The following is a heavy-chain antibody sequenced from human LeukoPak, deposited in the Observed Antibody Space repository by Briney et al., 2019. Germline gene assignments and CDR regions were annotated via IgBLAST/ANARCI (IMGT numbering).Heavy chain of an antibody. CDR3: ARASGLDAFDI. D-gene: IGHD1-26*01. CDR1: GGTFSSYA. CDR2: IIPMFGTA. J-gene: IGHJ3*02. V-gene: IGHV1-69*13. Sequence: ASVKVSCKASGGTFSSYAISWVRQAPGQGLEWMGGIIPMFGTAIYAQKFQGGVTITADESTNTAYMELSSLRSEDTAVYYCARASGLDAFDIWGQGTMLTVSS.